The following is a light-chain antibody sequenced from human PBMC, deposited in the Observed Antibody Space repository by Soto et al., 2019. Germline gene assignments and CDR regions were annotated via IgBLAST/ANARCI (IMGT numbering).Light chain of an antibody. CDR1: SSDVGSYDL. V-gene: IGLV2-23*01. CDR2: EGS. CDR3: CSYTGSSTWV. Sequence: QSVLTQPASVSGSRGQSITISCTGTSSDVGSYDLVSWYQQYPGKAPKLMIFEGSQRPSGVSNRFSGSKSGNTASLTISGLQAEDEADYYCCSYTGSSTWVFGGGTKVT. J-gene: IGLJ3*02.